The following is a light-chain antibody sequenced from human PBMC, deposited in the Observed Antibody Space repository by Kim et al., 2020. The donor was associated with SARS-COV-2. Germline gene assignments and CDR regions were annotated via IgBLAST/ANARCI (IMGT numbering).Light chain of an antibody. J-gene: IGLJ1*01. V-gene: IGLV4-3*01. CDR2: VRNDGSH. CDR1: SGHNTYT. Sequence: LTCTLSSGHNTYTIEWYQRRLGSSPQYIMTVRNDGSHFKGDGFPDRFMGSSSGADRYLTLSTVQSDDEAGYYCGESHTIDGQVGYIFGTGTKVTVL. CDR3: GESHTIDGQVGYI.